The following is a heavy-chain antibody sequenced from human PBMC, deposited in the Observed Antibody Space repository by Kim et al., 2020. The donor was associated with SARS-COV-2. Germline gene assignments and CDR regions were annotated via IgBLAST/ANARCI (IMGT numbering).Heavy chain of an antibody. V-gene: IGHV3-30*07. Sequence: ADSVKGRFTISRDNSKDTLYLQMNSQRAEDTAVYYCARGDYDFWSGYVDYWGQGTLVTVSS. CDR3: ARGDYDFWSGYVDY. D-gene: IGHD3-3*01. J-gene: IGHJ4*02.